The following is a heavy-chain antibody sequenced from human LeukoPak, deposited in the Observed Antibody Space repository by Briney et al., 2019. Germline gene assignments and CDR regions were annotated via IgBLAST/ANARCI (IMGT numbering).Heavy chain of an antibody. Sequence: SETLSLTCAVYGGSFSGYYWSWIRQPPGKGLEWIGEINHSGSTNYNPSLKSRVTISVDTSKNQFSLKLSSVTAADTAVYYCAREGDSSGYYLPDDAFDIWGQGTMVTVSS. D-gene: IGHD3-22*01. CDR2: INHSGST. J-gene: IGHJ3*02. CDR1: GGSFSGYY. V-gene: IGHV4-34*01. CDR3: AREGDSSGYYLPDDAFDI.